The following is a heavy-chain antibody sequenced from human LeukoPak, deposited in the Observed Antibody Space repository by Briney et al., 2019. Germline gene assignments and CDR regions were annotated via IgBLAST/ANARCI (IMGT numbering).Heavy chain of an antibody. Sequence: ASVKVSCKASGYTFTSYYMHWVRQAPGQGLEWMGITNPSGGSTSYAQKFQGRVTMTRDTSTSTVYMELSSLRSEDTAVYYCARKGYEAAAGDYWGQGTLVTVSS. CDR2: TNPSGGST. V-gene: IGHV1-46*01. D-gene: IGHD6-13*01. CDR1: GYTFTSYY. CDR3: ARKGYEAAAGDY. J-gene: IGHJ4*02.